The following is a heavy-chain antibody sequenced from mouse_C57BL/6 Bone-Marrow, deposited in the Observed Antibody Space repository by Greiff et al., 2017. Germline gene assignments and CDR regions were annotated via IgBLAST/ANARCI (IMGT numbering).Heavy chain of an antibody. CDR3: ARLAIYYGNYAWFAY. CDR2: IDPSASYT. Sequence: QVQLQQPGAELVMPGASVKLSCKASGYTFTSYWMHWVKQRPGQGLEWIGEIDPSASYTNYNQKFKGKSTLTVDKSSSTAYMQLSSLTSEDSAVYYCARLAIYYGNYAWFAYWGQGTLVTVSA. J-gene: IGHJ3*01. CDR1: GYTFTSYW. V-gene: IGHV1-69*01. D-gene: IGHD2-1*01.